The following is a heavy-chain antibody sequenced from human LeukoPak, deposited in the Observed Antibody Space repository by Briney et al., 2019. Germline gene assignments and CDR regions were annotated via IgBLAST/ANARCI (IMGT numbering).Heavy chain of an antibody. V-gene: IGHV3-49*04. CDR2: IRSKTYGGTT. J-gene: IGHJ4*02. CDR1: GFTFGDYG. CDR3: ARSFGELTFFDY. Sequence: GGSLRLSCTTSGFTFGDYGLIWVRQAPGKGLEWVGFIRSKTYGGTTEYAASVKGRFTISRDDSKSIAYLQMNSLKTEDTAVYYCARSFGELTFFDYWGQGTLVTVSS. D-gene: IGHD3-10*01.